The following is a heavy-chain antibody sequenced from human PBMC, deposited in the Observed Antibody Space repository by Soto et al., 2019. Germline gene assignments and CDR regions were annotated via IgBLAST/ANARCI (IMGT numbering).Heavy chain of an antibody. J-gene: IGHJ4*02. CDR1: GFTFSHYW. Sequence: GGSLRLSCAVSGFTFSHYWMSWVRQAPGKGLEWVGRIKSKFNGGTADYAAPVKGRSTISRDDSKDTLYLQMNSLKSEDTAVYYCTREPHFDYWGQGTPVTVSS. D-gene: IGHD1-26*01. CDR2: IKSKFNGGTA. V-gene: IGHV3-15*01. CDR3: TREPHFDY.